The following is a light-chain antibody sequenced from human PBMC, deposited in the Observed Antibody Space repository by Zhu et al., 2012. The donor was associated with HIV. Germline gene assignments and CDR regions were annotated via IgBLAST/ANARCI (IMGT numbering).Light chain of an antibody. CDR1: QSVGSRY. J-gene: IGKJ1*01. CDR3: QQYDTSPMT. V-gene: IGKV3-20*01. Sequence: EIELTQSPGTLSLSPGERATLSCRASQSVGSRYLAWYQQKPGQALRLLIYGTFNRATGVPDRFSGSGSGTDFTLTITRLESEDFAVYYCQQYDTSPMTFGQG. CDR2: GTF.